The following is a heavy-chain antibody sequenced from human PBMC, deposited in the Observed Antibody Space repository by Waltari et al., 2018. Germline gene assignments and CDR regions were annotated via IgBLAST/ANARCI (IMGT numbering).Heavy chain of an antibody. CDR2: IYYSGST. Sequence: QLQLQESGPGLVKPSETLSLTCTVSGGSISSSSYYWGWIRQPPGKGLEWIGSIYYSGSTYYNPSLKSRVTRSVDTSKNQFSLKLSSVTAADTAVYYCARAPRRGYCSSTSCAGWFDPWGQGTLVTVSS. J-gene: IGHJ5*02. V-gene: IGHV4-39*07. CDR1: GGSISSSSYY. D-gene: IGHD2-2*01. CDR3: ARAPRRGYCSSTSCAGWFDP.